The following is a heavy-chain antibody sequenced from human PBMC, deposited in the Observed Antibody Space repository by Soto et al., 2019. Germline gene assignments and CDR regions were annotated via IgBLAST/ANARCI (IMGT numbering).Heavy chain of an antibody. V-gene: IGHV4-39*01. J-gene: IGHJ3*02. CDR3: WTVGATQPHAFDI. Sequence: QLQLQESGPGLVKPSETLSLTCTVSGGSISSSSYYWGWIRQPPGKGLEWIGSIYYSGSTYYNPSLKSRVTISVDTSKNQFSLKLSSVTAADTAVYYCWTVGATQPHAFDIWGQGTMVTVSS. CDR1: GGSISSSSYY. D-gene: IGHD1-26*01. CDR2: IYYSGST.